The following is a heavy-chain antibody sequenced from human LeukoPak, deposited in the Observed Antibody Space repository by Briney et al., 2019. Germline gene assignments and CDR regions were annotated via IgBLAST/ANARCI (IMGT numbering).Heavy chain of an antibody. CDR3: ARGDIGSGSSVIWFDP. D-gene: IGHD3-10*01. V-gene: IGHV4-39*07. CDR1: GGSISISSYY. CDR2: IYYSGST. Sequence: SETLSLTCTVSGGSISISSYYWGWIRQPPGKGLEWFGSIYYSGSTNYNPSLKSRVTISVDTSKNQFSLKLSSVTAADTAVYYCARGDIGSGSSVIWFDPWGQGTLVTVSS. J-gene: IGHJ5*02.